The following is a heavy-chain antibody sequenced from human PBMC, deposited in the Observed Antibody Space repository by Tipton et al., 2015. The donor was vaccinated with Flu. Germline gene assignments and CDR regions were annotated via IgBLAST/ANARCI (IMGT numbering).Heavy chain of an antibody. CDR2: IFYSGST. CDR1: GGSISSGGAF. J-gene: IGHJ6*02. CDR3: TRDQGFGGGLAYDYYAVDI. Sequence: TLFLTCTVSGGSISSGGAFWSWIRQYPGKGLEWIGCIFYSGSTYYNPSLRSRVTISVETTQNQFSLRLNSVTAADTAMYFCTRDQGFGGGLAYDYYAVDIWGQGTTVTVSS. V-gene: IGHV4-31*03. D-gene: IGHD3-10*01.